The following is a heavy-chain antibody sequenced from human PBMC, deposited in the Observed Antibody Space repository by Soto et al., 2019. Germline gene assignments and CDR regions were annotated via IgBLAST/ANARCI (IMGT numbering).Heavy chain of an antibody. D-gene: IGHD1-1*01. J-gene: IGHJ6*02. CDR1: GGSISSGGYS. V-gene: IGHV4-30-2*01. CDR3: PARDPLPTAGTSQYSYYGIHV. CDR2: IYHSRST. Sequence: QLQLQESGSGLVKPSQTLSLTCAVSGGSISSGGYSWSWIRQPPGKGLEWIGYIYHSRSTYYNPSPERRAPMSFDSSKDQSSLKPSTVTATDTAVYHCPARDPLPTAGTSQYSYYGIHVCGPGTTVTVSS.